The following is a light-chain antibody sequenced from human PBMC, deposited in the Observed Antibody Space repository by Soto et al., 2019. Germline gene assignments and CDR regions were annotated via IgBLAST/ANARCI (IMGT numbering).Light chain of an antibody. J-gene: IGKJ1*01. CDR3: QKYDTAPLT. CDR2: AAS. V-gene: IGKV1-27*01. CDR1: QGIIDY. Sequence: DIQMTQSPSSLSASVGDTVTITCRASQGIIDYLAWYQQRPGKVPKLLIYAASTLQTGVPSRFSGSGAGTDFTLTISSLQPEDVGTYYWQKYDTAPLTFGQGTRVEIK.